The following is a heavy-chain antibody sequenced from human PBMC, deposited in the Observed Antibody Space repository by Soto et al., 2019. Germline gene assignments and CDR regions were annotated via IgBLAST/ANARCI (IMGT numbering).Heavy chain of an antibody. CDR1: GYTFTSYA. CDR2: INAGNGNT. CDR3: ARAPGWYIYYFDY. J-gene: IGHJ4*02. Sequence: ASVKVSCKASGYTFTSYAMHWVRQAPGQRLEWMGWINAGNGNTKYSQKFQGRVTITRDTSASTAYMELSSLRSEDTAVYYCARAPGWYIYYFDYWGQGTLVTVSS. V-gene: IGHV1-3*01. D-gene: IGHD6-19*01.